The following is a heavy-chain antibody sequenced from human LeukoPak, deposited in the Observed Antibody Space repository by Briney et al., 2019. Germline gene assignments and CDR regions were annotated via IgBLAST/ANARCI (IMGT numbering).Heavy chain of an antibody. Sequence: GGSLRLSCAASGFTFSSYAMHWVRQAPGKGLEWEAAISYDGSNKKYADSVKGRFTISRDNSKNTLYLQMNSLRAEDTAVYYCARGVRIAVAGNIDYWGQGTLVTVSS. CDR2: ISYDGSNK. CDR1: GFTFSSYA. D-gene: IGHD6-19*01. V-gene: IGHV3-30*04. CDR3: ARGVRIAVAGNIDY. J-gene: IGHJ4*02.